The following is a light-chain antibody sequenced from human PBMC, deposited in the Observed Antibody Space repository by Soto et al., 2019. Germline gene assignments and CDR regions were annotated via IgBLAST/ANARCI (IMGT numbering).Light chain of an antibody. J-gene: IGKJ2*01. CDR2: GAS. Sequence: EIVMTQSPATLSVSPGERATLSCRASQDINRNLAWYQQKPGQAPRLLTYGASTRPTDPPTRFSGGGSGTEFTLTISSLQPEDFAVYYCQQYDNLPPTFGPGTKLEIK. CDR3: QQYDNLPPT. CDR1: QDINRN. V-gene: IGKV3-15*01.